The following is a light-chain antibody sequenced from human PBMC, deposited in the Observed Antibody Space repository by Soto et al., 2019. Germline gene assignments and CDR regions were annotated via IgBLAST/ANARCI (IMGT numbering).Light chain of an antibody. CDR2: AAS. CDR3: QKYTNVPA. Sequence: DIQMTQSPSSLSASVGDRVTITCRAREGSSNYLAWYQQIPGKVPKLLISAASTLQSGVPSRFSGSGSGTDFTLTINSLQPEDVATYYCQKYTNVPAFGGGTKVEIK. V-gene: IGKV1-27*01. J-gene: IGKJ4*01. CDR1: EGSSNY.